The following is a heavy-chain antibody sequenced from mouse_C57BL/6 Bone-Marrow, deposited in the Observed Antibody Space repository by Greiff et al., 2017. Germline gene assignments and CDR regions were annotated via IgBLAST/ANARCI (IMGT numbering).Heavy chain of an antibody. CDR2: IHPKSGST. J-gene: IGHJ3*01. CDR1: GYTFPSYW. V-gene: IGHV1-64*01. Sequence: VQLQQPGAELVKPGASVKLSCKASGYTFPSYWIHWVKQRPGQGLEWIERIHPKSGSTTYNEKFKSKATLAVEKSSSTAYMQLSSLTSEDSAVYYCARGSAYWGQVTLVTVSA. CDR3: ARGSAY.